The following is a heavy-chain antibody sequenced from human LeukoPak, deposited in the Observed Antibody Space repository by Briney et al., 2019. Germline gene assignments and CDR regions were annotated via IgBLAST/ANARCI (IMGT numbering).Heavy chain of an antibody. V-gene: IGHV4-4*07. CDR3: ARGPYSSSWSGHFDY. Sequence: SETLSLTCTVSGGSISNYYWSWIRQPAGKGLEWIGRIYPSGSTNYNPSLKSRVSISVDTSKNQFSLKLSSVTAADTAVYYCARGPYSSSWSGHFDYWGQGTLVTVSS. CDR1: GGSISNYY. D-gene: IGHD6-13*01. CDR2: IYPSGST. J-gene: IGHJ4*02.